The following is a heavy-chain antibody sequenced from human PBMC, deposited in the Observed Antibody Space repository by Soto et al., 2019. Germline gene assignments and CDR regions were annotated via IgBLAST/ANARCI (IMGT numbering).Heavy chain of an antibody. D-gene: IGHD1-1*01. Sequence: RGSLRLSCVASGFTFSNFAMAWVRQAPGEGLEWVSAISGSGDDTFYADSMKGRFTISRDNSKDTLYLQINSLRAEDTAVYYCANPIPKTGTTFGFWGQGTLVTVSS. CDR1: GFTFSNFA. J-gene: IGHJ4*02. CDR3: ANPIPKTGTTFGF. CDR2: ISGSGDDT. V-gene: IGHV3-23*01.